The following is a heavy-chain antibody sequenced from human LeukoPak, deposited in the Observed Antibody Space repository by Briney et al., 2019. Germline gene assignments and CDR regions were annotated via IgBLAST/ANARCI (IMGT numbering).Heavy chain of an antibody. Sequence: PGGSLRLSCSASGFTFLAYWMSWVRQAPGKGLEWVANINQDGSGDYYVDSVKGRFTISRDNAANTLYLRMNSLRLEDTAVYYCAKDFGSGSYFVPNYYFDYWGQGTLVTVSS. V-gene: IGHV3-7*01. D-gene: IGHD1-26*01. J-gene: IGHJ4*02. CDR1: GFTFLAYW. CDR2: INQDGSGD. CDR3: AKDFGSGSYFVPNYYFDY.